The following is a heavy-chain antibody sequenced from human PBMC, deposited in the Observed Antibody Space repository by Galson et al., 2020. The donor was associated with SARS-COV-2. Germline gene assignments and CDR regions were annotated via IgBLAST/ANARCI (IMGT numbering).Heavy chain of an antibody. J-gene: IGHJ4*02. Sequence: GESLKISCVISGFTFSSYGMHWVRQAPGKGLEWVAFISYHESNKYYVDSVKGRFTISRDNSKNTLYLQMNSLRVEDTAVYYCAKDGGFRIVAKTANFDYWGQGTVVTVSS. CDR1: GFTFSSYG. CDR3: AKDGGFRIVAKTANFDY. V-gene: IGHV3-30*18. CDR2: ISYHESNK. D-gene: IGHD2-21*02.